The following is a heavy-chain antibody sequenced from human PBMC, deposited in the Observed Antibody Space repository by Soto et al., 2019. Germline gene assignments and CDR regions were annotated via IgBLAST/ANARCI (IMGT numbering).Heavy chain of an antibody. Sequence: QVQLQESGPGLVKPSETLSLTCTVSGGSISTSYWNWIRQPPGKGLEWIGYIYNSGSTNYNPSLKRXVPXSLATSKNRFSLKLSSVTAADTAVYFCARGEDSSSWYFFDYWGQGTLVTVSS. J-gene: IGHJ4*02. V-gene: IGHV4-59*01. CDR1: GGSISTSY. CDR2: IYNSGST. CDR3: ARGEDSSSWYFFDY. D-gene: IGHD6-13*01.